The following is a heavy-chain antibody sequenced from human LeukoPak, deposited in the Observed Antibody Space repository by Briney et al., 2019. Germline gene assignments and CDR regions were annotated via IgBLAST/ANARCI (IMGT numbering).Heavy chain of an antibody. V-gene: IGHV3-15*01. D-gene: IGHD5-12*01. CDR1: GFTFSSYA. J-gene: IGHJ5*02. CDR3: VTYEGVA. CDR2: IKSKTDGGTI. Sequence: GGSLRLSCAASGFTFSSYAMSWVRQAQGKGLEWVGRIKSKTDGGTIEYGAPVKGRFTISRDDSKNTLYLQMNSLKTEDTAVYYCVTYEGVAWGQGTLVTVSS.